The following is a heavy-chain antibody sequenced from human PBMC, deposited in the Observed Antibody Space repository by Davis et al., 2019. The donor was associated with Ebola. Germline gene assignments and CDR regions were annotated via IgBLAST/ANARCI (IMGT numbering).Heavy chain of an antibody. CDR1: GFTLGNAW. V-gene: IGHV3-23*01. J-gene: IGHJ6*02. Sequence: GGSLRLSCAASGFTLGNAWMSWVRQAPGKGLEWVSAISGSGGSTYYVDSVKGRFTISRDNSKNTLYLQMNSLRAEDTAVYYCARGIRYSGYYYYGVDVWGQGTTVTVSS. CDR2: ISGSGGST. D-gene: IGHD5-12*01. CDR3: ARGIRYSGYYYYGVDV.